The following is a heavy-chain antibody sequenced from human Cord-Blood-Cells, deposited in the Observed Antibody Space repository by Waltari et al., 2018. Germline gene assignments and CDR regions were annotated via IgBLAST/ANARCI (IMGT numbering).Heavy chain of an antibody. D-gene: IGHD6-19*01. J-gene: IGHJ3*02. CDR1: GGSISSYY. Sequence: QVQLQESGPGLVKPSETLSLTCTVSGGSISSYYWSWIRQPAGKGLEWIGRIYTSGSTNYNPSRKSRVTMSVDTSKNQFSLKLGSVTAADTAVYYCARARDSSGWYSDAFDIWGQGTMVTVSS. CDR3: ARARDSSGWYSDAFDI. V-gene: IGHV4-4*07. CDR2: IYTSGST.